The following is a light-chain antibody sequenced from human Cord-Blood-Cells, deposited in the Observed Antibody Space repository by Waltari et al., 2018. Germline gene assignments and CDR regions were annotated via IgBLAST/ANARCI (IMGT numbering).Light chain of an antibody. CDR1: QSISSY. V-gene: IGKV1-39*01. CDR2: AAS. Sequence: DIQMTQSPPSPSASVGDRVTITCRASQSISSYLNWYQQKPGKAPKLLIYAASSLQSGVPSRFSGSGSGTDFTLTISSLQPEDFATYYCQQSYSTPPTFGQGTKVEIK. J-gene: IGKJ1*01. CDR3: QQSYSTPPT.